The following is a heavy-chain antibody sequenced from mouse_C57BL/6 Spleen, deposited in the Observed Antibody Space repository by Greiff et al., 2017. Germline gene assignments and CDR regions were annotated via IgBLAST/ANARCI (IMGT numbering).Heavy chain of an antibody. CDR2: IRLKSDNYAT. Sequence: EVKLQQSGGGLVQPGGSMKLSCVASGFTFSNYWMNWVRQSPETGLEWVAQIRLKSDNYATHYAESVKGRFTISRDDSKSSVYLQMNNLRAEDTGIYYCTGGGGYWGQGTLVTVSA. V-gene: IGHV6-3*01. CDR3: TGGGGY. J-gene: IGHJ3*01. CDR1: GFTFSNYW.